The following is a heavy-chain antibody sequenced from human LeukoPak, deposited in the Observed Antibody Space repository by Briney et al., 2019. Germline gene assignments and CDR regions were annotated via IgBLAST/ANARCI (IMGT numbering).Heavy chain of an antibody. J-gene: IGHJ4*02. CDR1: GVSFSGYY. CDR2: INHSGST. Sequence: PSETLSLTCAVYGVSFSGYYWSWIRQPPGKGLEWIGEINHSGSTNYNPSLKSRVTISVDTSKNQFSLKLSSVTAADTAVYYCARGTPSELRYFDWLLTFDYWGQGTLVTVSS. CDR3: ARGTPSELRYFDWLLTFDY. D-gene: IGHD3-9*01. V-gene: IGHV4-34*01.